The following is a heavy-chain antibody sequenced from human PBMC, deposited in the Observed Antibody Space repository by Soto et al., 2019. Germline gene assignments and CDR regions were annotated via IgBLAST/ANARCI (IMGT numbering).Heavy chain of an antibody. CDR3: VKEIGDSNDYPFDY. CDR1: GFTFSSLG. Sequence: QVQLVESGGGVVQPGRSLRLSCAASGFTFSSLGMHWVRQAPGKGLEWVAIISNDGSSTYYADSVKGRFTISRDNSKNSKDPQLNKLRTQDTDISACVKEIGDSNDYPFDYWGQGTLVTVSS. D-gene: IGHD3-16*01. V-gene: IGHV3-30*18. CDR2: ISNDGSST. J-gene: IGHJ4*02.